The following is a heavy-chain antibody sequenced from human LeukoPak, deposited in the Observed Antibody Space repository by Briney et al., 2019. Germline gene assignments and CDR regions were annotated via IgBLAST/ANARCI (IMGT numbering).Heavy chain of an antibody. CDR1: GFTFSSYW. Sequence: GGSLRLSCAASGFTFSSYWMGWVRQAPGKRLEWVANMNIDGSEKYYADSARGRFTISRDNARNSVYLQMNSLRVEDTAVYYCARDPVEWELLLDYWGQGTLVTVSS. CDR2: MNIDGSEK. CDR3: ARDPVEWELLLDY. J-gene: IGHJ4*02. D-gene: IGHD1-26*01. V-gene: IGHV3-7*01.